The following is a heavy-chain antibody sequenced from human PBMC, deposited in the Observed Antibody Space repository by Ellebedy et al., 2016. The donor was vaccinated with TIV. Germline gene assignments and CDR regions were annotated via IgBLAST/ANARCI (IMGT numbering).Heavy chain of an antibody. CDR1: GFTFSSYW. J-gene: IGHJ4*02. Sequence: PGGSLRLSCAASGFTFSSYWMHWVRQAPGKGLVWVSRINSDGSSTSYADSVKGRFTIARDNAKNTLYLQMNSLRAEDTAVYYCARGHYYDSSGYYGHWGQGTLVTVSS. CDR3: ARGHYYDSSGYYGH. D-gene: IGHD3-22*01. V-gene: IGHV3-74*01. CDR2: INSDGSST.